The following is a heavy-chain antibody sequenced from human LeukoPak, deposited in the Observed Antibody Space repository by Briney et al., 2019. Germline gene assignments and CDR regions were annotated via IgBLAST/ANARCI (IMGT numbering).Heavy chain of an antibody. D-gene: IGHD6-19*01. V-gene: IGHV3-48*01. Sequence: PGGSLRLSCAASGFTFSSYSMNWVRQAPGEGLEWVSYISSSSSTIYYADSVKGRFTISRDNAKNSLYLQMNSLRAEDTAVYYCARDFIAVAGTGIDYWGQGTLVTVSS. CDR1: GFTFSSYS. CDR3: ARDFIAVAGTGIDY. J-gene: IGHJ4*02. CDR2: ISSSSSTI.